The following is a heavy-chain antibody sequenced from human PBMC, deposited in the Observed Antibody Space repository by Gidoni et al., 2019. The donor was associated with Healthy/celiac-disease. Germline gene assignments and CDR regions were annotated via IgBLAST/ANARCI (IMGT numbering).Heavy chain of an antibody. CDR1: GFTFSSYG. V-gene: IGHV3-33*01. Sequence: QVQLVESGGGVVQPGRSLRLSCAASGFTFSSYGMHWVRQAPGKGLEWVAVIWYDGSNKYYADSVKGRFTISRDNSKNTLYLQMNSLRAEDTAVYYCARDGGVVVTTEYFQHWGQGTLVTVSS. CDR2: IWYDGSNK. CDR3: ARDGGVVVTTEYFQH. J-gene: IGHJ1*01. D-gene: IGHD2-21*02.